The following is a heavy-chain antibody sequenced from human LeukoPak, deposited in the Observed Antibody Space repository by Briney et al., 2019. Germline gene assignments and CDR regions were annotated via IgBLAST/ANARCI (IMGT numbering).Heavy chain of an antibody. J-gene: IGHJ5*02. D-gene: IGHD4-17*01. CDR1: GFTFSTYD. CDR2: ISNSGTTM. V-gene: IGHV3-48*03. Sequence: GGSLRLSCAASGFTFSTYDMNWVRQAPGKGLEWVSFISNSGTTMYYADSVKGRFTISRDNPKKSLYLQMNSLRAEDTAVYYCARGATTTRFGRFDPWGQGTLVIVSS. CDR3: ARGATTTRFGRFDP.